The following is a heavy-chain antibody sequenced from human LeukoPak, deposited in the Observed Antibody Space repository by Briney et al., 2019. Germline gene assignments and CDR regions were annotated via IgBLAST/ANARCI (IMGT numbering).Heavy chain of an antibody. Sequence: GGSLRLSCTASGFTFSNYAFHWVRQAPGKGLEWVTLISYDGTNTYSADSVKGRFTISRDNAKNSLYLQMNSLRAEDTAVYYCARDSRYGYSNDYWGQGTLVTVSS. CDR1: GFTFSNYA. V-gene: IGHV3-30-3*01. CDR3: ARDSRYGYSNDY. J-gene: IGHJ4*02. CDR2: ISYDGTNT. D-gene: IGHD5-18*01.